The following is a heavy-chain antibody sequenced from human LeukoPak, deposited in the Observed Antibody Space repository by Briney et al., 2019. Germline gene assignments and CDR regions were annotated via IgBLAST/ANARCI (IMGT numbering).Heavy chain of an antibody. J-gene: IGHJ4*02. Sequence: PGGSLRLSCAASGFTVSNNYMSWVRQAPGKGLEWVSVIYSGGSTYYADSVKGRFTISRDNSKNTLYLQMNSLRAEDTAVYYCARGYDFWSGYWNDYWGQGTLVTASS. CDR1: GFTVSNNY. V-gene: IGHV3-66*01. CDR3: ARGYDFWSGYWNDY. D-gene: IGHD3-3*01. CDR2: IYSGGST.